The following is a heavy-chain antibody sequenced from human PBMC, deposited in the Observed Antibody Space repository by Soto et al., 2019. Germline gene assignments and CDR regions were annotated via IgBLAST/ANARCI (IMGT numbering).Heavy chain of an antibody. CDR3: AKKGGGHYYYDMDV. J-gene: IGHJ6*02. CDR2: ISGGGGST. CDR1: GFTFSSYA. D-gene: IGHD2-15*01. V-gene: IGHV3-23*01. Sequence: PGGSLRLSCAASGFTFSSYAMSWVRQAPGKGLEWVSAISGGGGSTYYADSVKGRFTISRDNSKNTLYLQMNSLRDEDTAVYYCAKKGGGHYYYDMDVWGQGTTVTVSS.